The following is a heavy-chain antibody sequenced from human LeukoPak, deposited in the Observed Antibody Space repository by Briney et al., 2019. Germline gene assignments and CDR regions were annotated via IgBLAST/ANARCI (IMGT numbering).Heavy chain of an antibody. CDR3: ARDLGGSYYFDY. J-gene: IGHJ4*02. Sequence: GKSLRLSCAASGFTFDDYAMHWVRQAPGKGLEWVSGISWNSDSIGYADSVKGRFTISRDNAKNSLYLQMNSLRAEDTAVYYCARDLGGSYYFDYWGQGTLVTVSS. V-gene: IGHV3-9*01. CDR2: ISWNSDSI. CDR1: GFTFDDYA. D-gene: IGHD2-15*01.